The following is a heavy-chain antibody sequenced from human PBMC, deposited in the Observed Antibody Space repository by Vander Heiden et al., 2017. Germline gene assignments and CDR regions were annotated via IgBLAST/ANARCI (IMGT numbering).Heavy chain of an antibody. CDR1: GFSLTTTGGG. CDR3: AHKISQSYYDFRSAYFRPDDGLDV. D-gene: IGHD3-3*01. Sequence: QITLKESGPTMLKPRQTLTLTCTFSGFSLTTTGGGVVWIRQPPGKALEWLAVFDWDDYKRYSPSLKSRLTITTDTSKNQVVLTMTNMDPVDTATYVCAHKISQSYYDFRSAYFRPDDGLDVWGQGTTVTVSS. J-gene: IGHJ6*02. CDR2: FDWDDYK. V-gene: IGHV2-5*02.